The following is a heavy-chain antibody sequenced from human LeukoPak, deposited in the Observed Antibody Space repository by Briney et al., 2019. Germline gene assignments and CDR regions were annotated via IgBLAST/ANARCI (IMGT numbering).Heavy chain of an antibody. V-gene: IGHV3-9*01. CDR3: ANGLYSRGWLDY. Sequence: GRPLTLSCAASGFTFYDYAMHWVRQAPGKGLEWVSGISWNSGSIGYADSEKGRFTISRDNAKNSLYLQMNSLRAEDTALYYRANGLYSRGWLDYWGQGTLVTVSS. CDR1: GFTFYDYA. CDR2: ISWNSGSI. D-gene: IGHD6-19*01. J-gene: IGHJ4*02.